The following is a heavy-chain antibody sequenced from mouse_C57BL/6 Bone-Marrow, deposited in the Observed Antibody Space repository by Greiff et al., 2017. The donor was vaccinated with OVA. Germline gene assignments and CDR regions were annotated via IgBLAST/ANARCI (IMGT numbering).Heavy chain of an antibody. CDR2: IRSKSNNYAT. V-gene: IGHV10-1*01. CDR3: VRHVDYGSWWYFDV. CDR1: GFSFNTYA. D-gene: IGHD1-1*01. Sequence: EVNVVESGGGLVQPKGSLKLSCAASGFSFNTYAMNWVRQAPGKGLEWVARIRSKSNNYATYYADSVKDRFTISRDDSESMLYLQMNNLKTEDTAMYYCVRHVDYGSWWYFDVWGTGTTVTVSS. J-gene: IGHJ1*03.